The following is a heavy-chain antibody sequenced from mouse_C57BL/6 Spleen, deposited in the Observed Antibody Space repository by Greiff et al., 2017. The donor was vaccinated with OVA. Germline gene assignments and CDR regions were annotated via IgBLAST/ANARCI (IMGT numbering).Heavy chain of an antibody. CDR2: INPSTGGT. J-gene: IGHJ3*01. Sequence: VQLKQSGPELVKPGASVKISCKASGYSFTGYYMNWVKQSPEKSLEWIGEINPSTGGTTYNQKFKAKATLTVDKSSSTAYMQLKSLTSEDSAVYDCATAQATGGFAYWGQGTLVTVSA. V-gene: IGHV1-42*01. CDR1: GYSFTGYY. CDR3: ATAQATGGFAY. D-gene: IGHD3-2*02.